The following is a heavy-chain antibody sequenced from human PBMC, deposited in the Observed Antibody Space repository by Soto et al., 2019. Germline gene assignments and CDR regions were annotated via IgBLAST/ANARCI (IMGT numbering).Heavy chain of an antibody. CDR1: GYTFTSYD. D-gene: IGHD6-19*01. Sequence: QVQLVQSGAEVKKPGASVKVSCKASGYTFTSYDINWVRQATGQGLEWMGWMNPNSGNTGNAQKFQGRITMTKNPSISRAYMELSSLRSEDTAVYYCARSVEWLASFDYWGQGTLVTVSS. V-gene: IGHV1-8*01. CDR3: ARSVEWLASFDY. CDR2: MNPNSGNT. J-gene: IGHJ4*02.